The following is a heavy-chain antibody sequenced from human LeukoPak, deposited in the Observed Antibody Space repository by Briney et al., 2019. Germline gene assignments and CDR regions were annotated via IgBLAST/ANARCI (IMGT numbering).Heavy chain of an antibody. J-gene: IGHJ4*02. CDR3: ARGIIVGGQGFDY. Sequence: SETLSLTCTVSGGSISSYYWGWIRQPPGEGLECIGYIYYSGSTNYNPSLKSRVTISVDTSKNQFSLKLSSVTAADTAVYYCARGIIVGGQGFDYWGQGTLVTVSS. D-gene: IGHD1-26*01. CDR2: IYYSGST. CDR1: GGSISSYY. V-gene: IGHV4-59*08.